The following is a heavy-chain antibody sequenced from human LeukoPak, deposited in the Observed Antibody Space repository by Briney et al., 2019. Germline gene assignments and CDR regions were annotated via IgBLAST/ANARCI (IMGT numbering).Heavy chain of an antibody. Sequence: NPSETLSLTCAVSGGSISSGGYSWSWIRQPPGKGLEWIGYNYHSGSTYYNPSLKSRVTISVDRSKNQFSLKLSSVTAADTAVYYCARAKTYYYDSSGYYKVSLFDYWGQGTLVTVSS. V-gene: IGHV4-30-2*01. J-gene: IGHJ4*02. D-gene: IGHD3-22*01. CDR1: GGSISSGGYS. CDR3: ARAKTYYYDSSGYYKVSLFDY. CDR2: NYHSGST.